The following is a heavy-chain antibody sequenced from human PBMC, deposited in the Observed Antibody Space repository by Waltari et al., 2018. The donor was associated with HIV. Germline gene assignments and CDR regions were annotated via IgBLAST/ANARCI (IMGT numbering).Heavy chain of an antibody. CDR1: GFPFSGYS. CDR2: ISSSGSAL. CDR3: ARDRQFAFDY. J-gene: IGHJ4*02. V-gene: IGHV3-48*01. Sequence: EVQLVESGGGWVQPGGSLRLSGAASGFPFSGYSVNWVRQAPGKGLEWVSYISSSGSALYYADSVKGRFSISRDNAKNSLYLQLNSLRGEDTAVYYCARDRQFAFDYWGQGTLVTVSS. D-gene: IGHD2-15*01.